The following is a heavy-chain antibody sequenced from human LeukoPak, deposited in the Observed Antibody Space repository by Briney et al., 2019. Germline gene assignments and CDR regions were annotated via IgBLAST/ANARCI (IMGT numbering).Heavy chain of an antibody. CDR2: ISSSSNAI. D-gene: IGHD2/OR15-2a*01. J-gene: IGHJ6*02. V-gene: IGHV3-48*02. CDR1: GFTFSGYS. Sequence: PGGSLRLSCAASGFTFSGYSMNWVRQAPGKGLEWLSYISSSSNAIHYADSVKGRFTISRDKTKNSLYLQMNDLRDEDTAVYFWARVQDRSTESYGMAVWGQGTTLTVP. CDR3: ARVQDRSTESYGMAV.